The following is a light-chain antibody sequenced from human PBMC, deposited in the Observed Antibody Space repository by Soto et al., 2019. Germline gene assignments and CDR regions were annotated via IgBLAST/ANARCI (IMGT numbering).Light chain of an antibody. CDR2: DVS. CDR3: NSYAGTSTPDI. Sequence: QSVLTQPASVSGSPGQSITISCTGTMSDVGRYNYVSWYQQYPGKAPKAMIYDVSNRPSGVSNRFSGSKSGNTASLTISGLQAEDEADYYCNSYAGTSTPDIFGTGTKVTVL. V-gene: IGLV2-14*03. J-gene: IGLJ1*01. CDR1: MSDVGRYNY.